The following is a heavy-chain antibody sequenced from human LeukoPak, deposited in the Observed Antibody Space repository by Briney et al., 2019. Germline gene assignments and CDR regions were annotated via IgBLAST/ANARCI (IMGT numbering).Heavy chain of an antibody. CDR1: GFTFRSYA. CDR3: ARDDGLRSVDS. Sequence: PGGSLRLSCTASGFTFRSYALSWVRQAPGKGLEWVSATTGSGDKLFYADSVKGRFTISRDNSKNTLYLQMNSLRAEDTAVYYCARDDGLRSVDSWGQGIQVTVSS. V-gene: IGHV3-23*01. CDR2: TTGSGDKL. J-gene: IGHJ4*02.